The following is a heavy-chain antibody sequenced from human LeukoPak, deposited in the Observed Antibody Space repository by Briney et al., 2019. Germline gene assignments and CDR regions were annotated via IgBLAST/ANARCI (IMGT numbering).Heavy chain of an antibody. J-gene: IGHJ4*02. V-gene: IGHV4-59*01. Sequence: SETLSLTCTVSGGSISSYYWSWIRQPPGKELEGIGYFNYSGSTNYNPSLKSRSTISVDRSKNHFSLNLASVTPADTAVYYSGSTNYNPSLKSRVTISVDTSKNQFSLKLSSVTAADTAVYYCARVSDYYDSSGYYYFDYWGQGTLVTVSS. CDR3: GSTNYNPSLKSRVTISVDTSKNQFSLKLSSVTAADTAVYYCARVSDYYDSSGYYYFDY. D-gene: IGHD3-10*01. CDR2: FNYSGST. CDR1: GGSISSYY.